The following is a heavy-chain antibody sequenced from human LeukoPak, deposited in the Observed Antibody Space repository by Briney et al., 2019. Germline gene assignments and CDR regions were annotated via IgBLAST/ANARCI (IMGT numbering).Heavy chain of an antibody. Sequence: PGGSLRLSCAASGFTFRTYWMSWVRQAPGKGLEWVANIKQDGNEKYYVDSVKGRFTISRDNAKNSLYLQMNSLRAEDTAVYYCASAPFGVVTRFDYWGQGTLVTVSS. CDR1: GFTFRTYW. CDR3: ASAPFGVVTRFDY. J-gene: IGHJ4*02. D-gene: IGHD3-3*01. CDR2: IKQDGNEK. V-gene: IGHV3-7*01.